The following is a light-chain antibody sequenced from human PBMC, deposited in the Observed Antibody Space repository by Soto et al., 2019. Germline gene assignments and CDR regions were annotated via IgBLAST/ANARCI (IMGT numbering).Light chain of an antibody. V-gene: IGKV1-33*01. CDR2: DAS. CDR3: QQYVNALS. Sequence: DIQMTQSPSSLSASAGDRVTITCQASQDISNHLNWYQQKPGKAPKLLINDASNLVTGVPSRFSGSGSGTDFTLTISSLQPEDIATYYCQQYVNALSFGGGTKVEIK. J-gene: IGKJ4*01. CDR1: QDISNH.